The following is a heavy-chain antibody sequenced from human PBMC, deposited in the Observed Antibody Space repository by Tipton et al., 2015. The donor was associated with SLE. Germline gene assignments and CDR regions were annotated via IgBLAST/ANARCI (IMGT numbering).Heavy chain of an antibody. CDR1: GGSISSYY. CDR2: IYYSGST. J-gene: IGHJ6*03. Sequence: GLVKPSETLSLTCTVSGGSISSYYWSWIRQPPGKGLEWIGYIYYSGSTNYNPSLKSRVTISVDTSKNQFSLKLSSVTAADTAVYYCARVPFYYYYYMDVWGKGTTVTVSS. CDR3: ARVPFYYYYYMDV. V-gene: IGHV4-59*01.